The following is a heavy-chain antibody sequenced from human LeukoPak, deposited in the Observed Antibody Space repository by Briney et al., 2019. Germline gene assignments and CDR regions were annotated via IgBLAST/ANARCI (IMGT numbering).Heavy chain of an antibody. V-gene: IGHV4-38-2*02. CDR2: VHHSGTT. CDR1: GYSISSVHY. D-gene: IGHD3-9*01. J-gene: IGHJ4*02. CDR3: ARGTPQYDTLTGYADY. Sequence: KPSETLSLTCTVSGYSISSVHYWVWIRQPPGKGLEWIGSVHHSGTTYYNPSLKSRVTISLDTSKNQFSLRLSSVTAADTAVYYCARGTPQYDTLTGYADYWGQGTLVTVSS.